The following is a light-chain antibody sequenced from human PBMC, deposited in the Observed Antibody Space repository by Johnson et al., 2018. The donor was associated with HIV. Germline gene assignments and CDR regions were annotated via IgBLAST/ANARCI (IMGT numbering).Light chain of an antibody. Sequence: QSVLTQPPSVSAAPGQKVNISCSGSSSNIGNNYVSWYQQLPGTAPKVLIYDNHKRPSGIPDRFSGSKSGTSATLGITGLQTGDEGDYYCGTWDSSLSAGVFGTGAKVTVL. J-gene: IGLJ1*01. CDR2: DNH. V-gene: IGLV1-51*01. CDR3: GTWDSSLSAGV. CDR1: SSNIGNNY.